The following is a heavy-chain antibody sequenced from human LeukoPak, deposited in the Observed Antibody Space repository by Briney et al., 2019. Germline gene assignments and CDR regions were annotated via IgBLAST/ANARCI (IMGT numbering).Heavy chain of an antibody. CDR2: INPYSGGT. CDR1: GYTFTGYY. Sequence: AAVTVSCTASGYTFTGYYKHRVRQAPGQGLEWMGWINPYSGGTHYVQKFSGWVTMTRDSSTSTAYMELSRLRSDVTAGYYCAGGRVLCFNILEGYFMAEYFQHRGQGNLGTVSS. V-gene: IGHV1-2*04. D-gene: IGHD3-22*01. J-gene: IGHJ1*01. CDR3: AGGRVLCFNILEGYFMAEYFQH.